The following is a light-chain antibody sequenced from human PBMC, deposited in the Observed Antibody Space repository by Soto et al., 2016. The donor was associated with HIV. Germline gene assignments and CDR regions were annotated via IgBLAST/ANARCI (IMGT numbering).Light chain of an antibody. CDR3: QQSSRTPRT. CDR2: DAS. V-gene: IGKV1-39*01. J-gene: IGKJ1*01. CDR1: QSISTY. Sequence: DIQMTQSPSSLSLSIGDRVSITCRASQSISTYLNWYQQKPGRAPKLLIYDASSLQSGVPSRFSGRGSGTDFTLTISSLQHEDLATYYCQQSSRTPRTFGRGTKVEI.